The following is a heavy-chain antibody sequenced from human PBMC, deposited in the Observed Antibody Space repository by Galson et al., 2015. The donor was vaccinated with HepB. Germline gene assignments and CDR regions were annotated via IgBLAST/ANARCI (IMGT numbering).Heavy chain of an antibody. V-gene: IGHV3-74*01. Sequence: SLRLSCAASGLTFSSYGMHWVRQAPGKGLEWVSRLKSDGSGTIYADSVKGRFTISRDHTKNTVDLQMNSLRAEDTAVYYCAKDYFGSLDYWGRGISVTVSS. CDR3: AKDYFGSLDY. D-gene: IGHD3-10*01. J-gene: IGHJ4*02. CDR1: GLTFSSYG. CDR2: LKSDGSGT.